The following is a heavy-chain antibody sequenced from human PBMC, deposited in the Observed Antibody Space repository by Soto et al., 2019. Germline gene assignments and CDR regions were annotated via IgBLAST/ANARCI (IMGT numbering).Heavy chain of an antibody. CDR1: GFAFSSYA. V-gene: IGHV3-30-3*01. CDR3: ARPFSSGWYGDFDY. CDR2: ISYDASNK. D-gene: IGHD6-19*01. J-gene: IGHJ4*02. Sequence: CLRLSCAASGFAFSSYAMHWVRRAPGKGLEWVAVISYDASNKYYADSVKGRFTISRDNSKKTMYLQMSSLRAEDTAVYYCARPFSSGWYGDFDYGAQGTLVTVSS.